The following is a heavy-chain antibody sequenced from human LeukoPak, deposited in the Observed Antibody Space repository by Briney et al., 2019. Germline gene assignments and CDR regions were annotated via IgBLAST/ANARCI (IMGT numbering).Heavy chain of an antibody. V-gene: IGHV1-18*01. CDR3: ASGHYDSSGYPRDY. J-gene: IGHJ4*02. CDR2: ISAYNGNT. D-gene: IGHD3-22*01. Sequence: ASVKVSCKASGYTFTSYGISWVRQAPGQGLEWMGWISAYNGNTNYAQKLQGRVTMTTDTSTSTAYMELRSPRSDDTAVYYCASGHYDSSGYPRDYWGQGTLVTVFS. CDR1: GYTFTSYG.